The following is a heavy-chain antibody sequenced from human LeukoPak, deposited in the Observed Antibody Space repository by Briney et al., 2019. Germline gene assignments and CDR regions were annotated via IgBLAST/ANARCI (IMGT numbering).Heavy chain of an antibody. CDR1: GGSISSYY. D-gene: IGHD3-10*01. V-gene: IGHV4-59*01. J-gene: IGHJ3*01. CDR3: ARGFYGSGSYSSPGFHAFDV. Sequence: SETLSLICTVSGGSISSYYWSWIRQPPGKGLEWIGYIYYSGSINYNPSLKSRVTISVDTSKNQFSLKVSSVTAADTAVYYCARGFYGSGSYSSPGFHAFDVWGQGTMVTVSS. CDR2: IYYSGSI.